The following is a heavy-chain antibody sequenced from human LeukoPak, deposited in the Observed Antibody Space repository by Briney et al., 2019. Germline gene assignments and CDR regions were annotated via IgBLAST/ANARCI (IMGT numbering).Heavy chain of an antibody. Sequence: GASVTVSFKASGGTFSSYAISWVRQAPGQGLEWMGGIIPIFGTANYAQKFQGRVTITADESTSTAYMELSSLRSEDTAVYYCARARTPDYYDSSGYYFDYWGQGTLVTVSS. J-gene: IGHJ4*02. CDR3: ARARTPDYYDSSGYYFDY. D-gene: IGHD3-22*01. V-gene: IGHV1-69*13. CDR1: GGTFSSYA. CDR2: IIPIFGTA.